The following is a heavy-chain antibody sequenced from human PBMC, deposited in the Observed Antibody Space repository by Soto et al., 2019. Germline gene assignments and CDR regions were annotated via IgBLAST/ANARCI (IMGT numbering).Heavy chain of an antibody. Sequence: PGGSLRLSCAASGFTFSSYAMHWVRQAPGKGLEWVAVISYDGSNKYYADSVKGRFTISRDNSKNTLYLQMNSLRAEDTAVYYCARDQVTMIVVVMPGYYGMDVWGQGTTVTVSS. D-gene: IGHD3-22*01. J-gene: IGHJ6*02. V-gene: IGHV3-30-3*01. CDR3: ARDQVTMIVVVMPGYYGMDV. CDR1: GFTFSSYA. CDR2: ISYDGSNK.